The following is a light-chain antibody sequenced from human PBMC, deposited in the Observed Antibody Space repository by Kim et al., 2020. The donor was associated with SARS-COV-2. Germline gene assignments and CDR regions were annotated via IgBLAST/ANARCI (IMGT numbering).Light chain of an antibody. Sequence: WTLSSDYSLYEVDWYQQRPGKGPRFVMRVGTGGIVGSKGDGIPDRFSVLGSGLNRYLTIKNIQEEDESDYHCGADHGSGSNFVWVFGGGTQLTVL. V-gene: IGLV9-49*01. CDR3: GADHGSGSNFVWV. CDR2: VGTGGIVG. J-gene: IGLJ3*02. CDR1: SDYSLYE.